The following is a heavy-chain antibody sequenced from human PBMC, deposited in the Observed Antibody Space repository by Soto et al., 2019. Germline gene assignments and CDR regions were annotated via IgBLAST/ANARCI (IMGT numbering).Heavy chain of an antibody. Sequence: SETLSLTCNMSGDSYSISTYSWSWIRQPPGKALQWIGFIYQSGVTSYNPSLASRVSISLDRSNNQCSLKLKSVTAADTAVYFCAGMPYTSGLRFDPWGPGALVTVSS. CDR3: AGMPYTSGLRFDP. J-gene: IGHJ5*02. V-gene: IGHV4-30-2*01. CDR2: IYQSGVT. CDR1: GDSYSISTYS. D-gene: IGHD6-19*01.